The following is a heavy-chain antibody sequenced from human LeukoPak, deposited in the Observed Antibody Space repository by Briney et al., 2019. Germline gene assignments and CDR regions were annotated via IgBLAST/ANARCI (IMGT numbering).Heavy chain of an antibody. J-gene: IGHJ4*02. CDR1: GFTFSSHS. CDR2: ISSGSSAR. V-gene: IGHV3-48*01. D-gene: IGHD3-3*01. Sequence: PGGSLRLSCAASGFTFSSHSMNWVRQTPGKGLEWVSYISSGSSARYYADSVKGRFTISRDDARNSLYLQMNSLRAEDTAVYYCARMSGSRLPGYWGQGTLVTVSP. CDR3: ARMSGSRLPGY.